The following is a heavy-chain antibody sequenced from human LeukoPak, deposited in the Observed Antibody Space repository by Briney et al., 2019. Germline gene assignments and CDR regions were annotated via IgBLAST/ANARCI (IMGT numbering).Heavy chain of an antibody. J-gene: IGHJ5*02. D-gene: IGHD3-10*01. CDR2: INPNSGGT. Sequence: GASVKVSCKASGYTFTGYYMHWVRQAPGQGLEWMGWINPNSGGTNYAQKFQGRVTMTRDTSISTAYMELSRLRSDDTAAYYCARDGSGSYLTWFDPWGQGTLVTVSS. CDR1: GYTFTGYY. CDR3: ARDGSGSYLTWFDP. V-gene: IGHV1-2*02.